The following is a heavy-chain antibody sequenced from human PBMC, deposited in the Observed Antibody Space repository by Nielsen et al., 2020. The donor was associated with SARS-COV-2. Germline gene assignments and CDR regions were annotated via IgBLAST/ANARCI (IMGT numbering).Heavy chain of an antibody. CDR2: IIPIFGTA. Sequence: SVKVSCKASGDTFSSYAISWVRQAPGQGLEWMGGIIPIFGTANYAQKFQGRVTITADESTSTAYMELSSLRSEDTAVYYCARVDGHCSGGSCYSGVYWGQGTLVTVSS. D-gene: IGHD2-15*01. CDR1: GDTFSSYA. J-gene: IGHJ4*02. CDR3: ARVDGHCSGGSCYSGVY. V-gene: IGHV1-69*13.